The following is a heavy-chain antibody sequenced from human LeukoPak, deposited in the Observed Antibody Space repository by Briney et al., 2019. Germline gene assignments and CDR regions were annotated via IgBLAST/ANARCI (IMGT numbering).Heavy chain of an antibody. CDR1: GFTFSGHW. V-gene: IGHV3-7*01. Sequence: GGSLRLSCVASGFTFSGHWMSWVRQAPGKGLEWVANINEDGSVKHYVDSVKGRFTISRDNAKNSVFVQMNSLRDEDTALYYCATSDDSSGSDWGQGTLVTVSS. J-gene: IGHJ4*02. CDR3: ATSDDSSGSD. D-gene: IGHD3-22*01. CDR2: INEDGSVK.